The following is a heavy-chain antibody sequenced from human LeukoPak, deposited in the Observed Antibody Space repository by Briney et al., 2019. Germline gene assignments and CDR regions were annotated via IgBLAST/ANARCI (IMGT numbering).Heavy chain of an antibody. Sequence: GGSLRLSCTASGFIFNIHGMHWVRQAPGKGLEWVAFIRYDGTNKYYADSVKGRFTISRDNSKNTLYLQMNSLRAEDTAVYYCAKISHLKAYCGGYCYSAIDILGQGTMVTVSS. J-gene: IGHJ3*02. CDR3: AKISHLKAYCGGYCYSAIDI. CDR2: IRYDGTNK. V-gene: IGHV3-30*02. CDR1: GFIFNIHG. D-gene: IGHD2-21*02.